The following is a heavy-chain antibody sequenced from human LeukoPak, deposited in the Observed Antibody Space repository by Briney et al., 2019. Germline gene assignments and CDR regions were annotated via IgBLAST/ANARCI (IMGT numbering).Heavy chain of an antibody. D-gene: IGHD3-10*01. CDR1: GFTFSSYS. V-gene: IGHV3-21*01. Sequence: KPGGSLRLSCAASGFTFSSYSMNWVRQAPGKGLEWVSSISSSSSYIYYADSVKGRFTISRDNAKNSLYLQTNSLRAEDTAVYYCARGLEEGFGELTYNWFDPWGQGTLVTVSS. CDR3: ARGLEEGFGELTYNWFDP. J-gene: IGHJ5*02. CDR2: ISSSSSYI.